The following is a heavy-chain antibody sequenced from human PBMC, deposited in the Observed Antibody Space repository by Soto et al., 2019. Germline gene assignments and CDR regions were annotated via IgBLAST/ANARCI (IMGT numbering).Heavy chain of an antibody. CDR2: IYYSGAT. V-gene: IGHV4-59*01. Sequence: PSETLSLTCNVSGASISGNYWSWIRQPPGKGLEWIGYIYYSGATNYNPSLESRVTISVDTPKSQFSLKLTSVTPADTAVYYCAKAGYYSGCSGRVDYWGQGIMVTVSS. CDR1: GASISGNY. D-gene: IGHD1-26*01. J-gene: IGHJ4*02. CDR3: AKAGYYSGCSGRVDY.